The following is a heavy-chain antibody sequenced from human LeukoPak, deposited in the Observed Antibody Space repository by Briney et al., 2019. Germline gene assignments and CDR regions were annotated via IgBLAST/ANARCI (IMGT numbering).Heavy chain of an antibody. J-gene: IGHJ3*02. D-gene: IGHD1-26*01. Sequence: GGSLRLSCAASGFTFSSYGIHWVRQAPGKGLEWVALIWYDGSNRYYVDSVKGRFTISRDNSKKTVYLQMNSLRAEDTAVYYCATGILGANGAFDIWGQGTMVTVSS. V-gene: IGHV3-33*01. CDR1: GFTFSSYG. CDR3: ATGILGANGAFDI. CDR2: IWYDGSNR.